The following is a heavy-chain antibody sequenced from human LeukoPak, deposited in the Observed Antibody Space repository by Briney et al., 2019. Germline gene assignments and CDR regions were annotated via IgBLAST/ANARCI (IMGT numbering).Heavy chain of an antibody. D-gene: IGHD1-7*01. CDR2: INPNSGGT. CDR1: GYTFTVTGYY. J-gene: IGHJ3*02. Sequence: GASVKVSCKVSGYTFTVTGYYIPWVRRAPGQGLEWMGWINPNSGGTNYAQRFQGRITMTRDTSISTAYMELSSLRSDDTALYYCARVPHRGTIVELPGTILDAFDIWSQGTMVTVSS. CDR3: ARVPHRGTIVELPGTILDAFDI. V-gene: IGHV1-2*02.